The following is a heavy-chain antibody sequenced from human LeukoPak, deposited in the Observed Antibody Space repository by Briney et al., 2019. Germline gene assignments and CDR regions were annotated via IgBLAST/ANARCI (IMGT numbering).Heavy chain of an antibody. CDR3: ARDPALGCSSTSCSAN. J-gene: IGHJ4*02. CDR1: GFTFSSYS. D-gene: IGHD2-2*01. CDR2: ISSSSGYT. V-gene: IGHV3-21*01. Sequence: GGSLRLSCAASGFTFSSYSMNWVRQAPGKGLEWVSSISSSSGYTYYADSVKGRFTISRDNATHSTYLQMSRLRAEDTALSYCARDPALGCSSTSCSANWGQGTLVTVSS.